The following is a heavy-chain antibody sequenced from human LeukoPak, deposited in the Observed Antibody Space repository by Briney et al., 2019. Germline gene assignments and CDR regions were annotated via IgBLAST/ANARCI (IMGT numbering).Heavy chain of an antibody. Sequence: GGSLRLSCAASGFTFSSYSMNWVRQAPGKGLEWVSSISSSSSYIYYADSVKGRFTISRDNDKNSLYLQMNSLRAEDTAVYYCARVVWFGETIDYWGRGTLVTVSS. CDR3: ARVVWFGETIDY. J-gene: IGHJ4*02. CDR1: GFTFSSYS. D-gene: IGHD3-10*01. CDR2: ISSSSSYI. V-gene: IGHV3-21*01.